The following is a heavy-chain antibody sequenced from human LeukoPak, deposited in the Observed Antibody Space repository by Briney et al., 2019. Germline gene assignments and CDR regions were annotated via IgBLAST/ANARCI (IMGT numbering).Heavy chain of an antibody. CDR2: INPSGGST. D-gene: IGHD3-10*01. CDR1: GYIFTTYY. V-gene: IGHV1-46*01. J-gene: IGHJ4*02. CDR3: ARAYTMVATFDY. Sequence: APVKVSCKASGYIFTTYYIHWVRQAPGQGLEWMGIINPSGGSTTYAQKFQGRVTMTRDTSTSTVYMELSSLKSEDTAVYYCARAYTMVATFDYWGQGTLVTVSS.